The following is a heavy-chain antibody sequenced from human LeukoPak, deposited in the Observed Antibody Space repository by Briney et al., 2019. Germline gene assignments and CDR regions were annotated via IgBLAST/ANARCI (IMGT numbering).Heavy chain of an antibody. CDR3: ATETAVAVHFDY. V-gene: IGHV3-21*01. J-gene: IGHJ4*02. Sequence: GGSLRLSCAASGFTFSSYSMNWVRQAPEKGLEWVSSISSGHSYIYYADSLKGRFTISRDNAKNSLYLQMNSLRAEDTAVYYCATETAVAVHFDYWGQGTLVTVSS. CDR1: GFTFSSYS. D-gene: IGHD6-19*01. CDR2: ISSGHSYI.